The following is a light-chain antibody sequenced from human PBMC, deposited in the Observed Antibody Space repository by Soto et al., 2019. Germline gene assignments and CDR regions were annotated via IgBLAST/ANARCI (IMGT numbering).Light chain of an antibody. V-gene: IGLV1-51*01. CDR1: NSNIGNNY. CDR3: GTWDSGLSASAV. J-gene: IGLJ7*01. CDR2: DND. Sequence: QSVLTQPPSVSAAPGQKVTISCSGSNSNIGNNYVSWYQQFPGTAPKLLIYDNDKRPSGIPDRFSGSKSGTSATLGITGLQTGDEADYYCGTWDSGLSASAVFGGGTQLTVL.